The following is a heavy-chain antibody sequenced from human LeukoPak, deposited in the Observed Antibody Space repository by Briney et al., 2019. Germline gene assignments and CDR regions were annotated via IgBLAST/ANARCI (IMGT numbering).Heavy chain of an antibody. CDR2: INPSDGST. CDR1: GYTFTSYY. Sequence: ASVKVSCKASGYTFTSYYMHWVRQAPGQGLEWMGIINPSDGSTSYAQKFQGRVTMTRDTSTSTVYMELSSLRSEDTAVYYCARDQYDFWSGYYRGVDYWGQGTLVTVSS. J-gene: IGHJ4*02. D-gene: IGHD3-3*01. CDR3: ARDQYDFWSGYYRGVDY. V-gene: IGHV1-46*01.